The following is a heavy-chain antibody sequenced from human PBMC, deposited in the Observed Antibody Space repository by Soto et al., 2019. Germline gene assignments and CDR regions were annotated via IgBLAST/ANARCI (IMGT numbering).Heavy chain of an antibody. CDR1: GFTFSSYG. CDR2: ISYDGSNK. D-gene: IGHD6-6*01. Sequence: GGSLRLSCAASGFTFSSYGMHWVRQAPGKGLEWVAAISYDGSNKYYADSVKGRFTISRDNSKNTLYLQMNSLRAEDTAVYYCAKDREYSSSYYYYGMDVWGQGTTVTVSS. V-gene: IGHV3-30*18. CDR3: AKDREYSSSYYYYGMDV. J-gene: IGHJ6*02.